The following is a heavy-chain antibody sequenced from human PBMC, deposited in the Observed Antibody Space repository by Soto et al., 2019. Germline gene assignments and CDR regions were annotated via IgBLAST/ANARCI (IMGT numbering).Heavy chain of an antibody. CDR3: SRMFGAYWYFDY. D-gene: IGHD2-8*02. CDR1: GDSISSYY. CDR2: ISYTGGT. J-gene: IGHJ4*02. Sequence: SETLSLTCSVSGDSISSYYWTWIRQPPGKGLEWIGYISYTGGTKYTPSLKGRVTMSIDTSRNEFSLKLSSVTAADTAVYFCSRMFGAYWYFDYWGQGALVTVSS. V-gene: IGHV4-59*01.